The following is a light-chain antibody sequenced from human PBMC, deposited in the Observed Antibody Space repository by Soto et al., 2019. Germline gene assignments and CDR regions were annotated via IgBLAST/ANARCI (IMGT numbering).Light chain of an antibody. CDR3: QQYNSYSWT. Sequence: DIPMTQSPSTLSASVRDGVTITCRASQSISSWLAWYQQKPGKAPKLLIYDASSLESGVPSRFSGSGSGTEFTLTISSLQPDDFATYYCQQYNSYSWTFGQGTKVEIK. CDR1: QSISSW. V-gene: IGKV1-5*01. CDR2: DAS. J-gene: IGKJ1*01.